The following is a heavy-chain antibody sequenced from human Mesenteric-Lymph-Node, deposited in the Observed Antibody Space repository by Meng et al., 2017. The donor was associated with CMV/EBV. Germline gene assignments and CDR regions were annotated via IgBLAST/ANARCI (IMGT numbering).Heavy chain of an antibody. J-gene: IGHJ4*02. CDR3: ARGGGYYSIDY. CDR2: IYSDGRT. D-gene: IGHD3-22*01. Sequence: GESLKISCAASGFIVDSNYINWGRQVPGEGLEWVSVIYSDGRTYYADSVNVRFTISRDNSKNTLDLQMNSLRAEDTAVYYCARGGGYYSIDYWGQGTLVTVSS. CDR1: GFIVDSNY. V-gene: IGHV3-66*02.